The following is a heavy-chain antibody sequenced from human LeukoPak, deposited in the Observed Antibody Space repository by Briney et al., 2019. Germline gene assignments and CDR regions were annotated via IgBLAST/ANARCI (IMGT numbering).Heavy chain of an antibody. D-gene: IGHD3-3*01. CDR3: ARGGFGKGAFDI. V-gene: IGHV3-30-3*01. J-gene: IGHJ3*02. Sequence: PGRSLRLSCAASGFTFSSYAMHWVRQAPGKGLEWVAVISYDGSNKYYADSVKGRFTISRDNSKNTLYLQMNSLRAEDTAVYYCARGGFGKGAFDIWGQGTMVTVSS. CDR2: ISYDGSNK. CDR1: GFTFSSYA.